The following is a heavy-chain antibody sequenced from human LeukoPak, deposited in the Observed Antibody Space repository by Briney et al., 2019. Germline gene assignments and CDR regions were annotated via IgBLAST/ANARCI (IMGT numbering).Heavy chain of an antibody. Sequence: SETLSLTCTVSGGSISSYYWSWVRQPPGKGVEWIGCIYYSGSTNYNPSLKSRVTISVDTSRNQFSLKLSSVTAPDTAVYYCARDFRGYIDYWGQGALVTVSS. CDR2: IYYSGST. CDR3: ARDFRGYIDY. V-gene: IGHV4-59*01. D-gene: IGHD5-18*01. CDR1: GGSISSYY. J-gene: IGHJ4*02.